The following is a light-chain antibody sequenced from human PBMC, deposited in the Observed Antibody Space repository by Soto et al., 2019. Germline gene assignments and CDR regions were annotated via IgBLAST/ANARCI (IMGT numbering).Light chain of an antibody. J-gene: IGLJ1*01. Sequence: QSVLTQPPSVSAAPGQKVTISCSGSRSNIGDHFVSWYQQLPGTAPRLLVYDSDKRPSGIPDRFSGSKSDTSATLAITGLQTGDEADYYCGTWDSRLRARYVFGTGTKVTVL. CDR1: RSNIGDHF. CDR3: GTWDSRLRARYV. CDR2: DSD. V-gene: IGLV1-51*01.